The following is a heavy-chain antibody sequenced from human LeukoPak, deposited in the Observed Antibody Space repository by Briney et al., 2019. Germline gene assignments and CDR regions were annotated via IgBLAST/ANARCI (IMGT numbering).Heavy chain of an antibody. CDR3: ARRGGYYGSGSYLWFDP. V-gene: IGHV4-59*01. D-gene: IGHD3-10*01. CDR2: IYYSGST. Sequence: PSETLSLTCTVSGGSISSYYWSWIRQPPGKGLEWIGYIYYSGSTNYNPSLKSRVTISVDTSKNQFSLKLSSVTAADTAVYYCARRGGYYGSGSYLWFDPWGQGTLVTVSS. CDR1: GGSISSYY. J-gene: IGHJ5*02.